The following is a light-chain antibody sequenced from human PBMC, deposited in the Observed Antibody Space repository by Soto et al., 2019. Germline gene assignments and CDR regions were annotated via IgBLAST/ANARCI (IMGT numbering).Light chain of an antibody. Sequence: ETVLKQSPGTLSLSPGERVTLSCRASQSVCSRCLAWYQQKPGQYPRLLIYGASTRATGIPDRFSGSGSGADFTLTISRREPEDFAVYYCQHYGTTPWTFGQGTKVGIK. V-gene: IGKV3-20*01. CDR2: GAS. CDR3: QHYGTTPWT. J-gene: IGKJ1*01. CDR1: QSVCSRC.